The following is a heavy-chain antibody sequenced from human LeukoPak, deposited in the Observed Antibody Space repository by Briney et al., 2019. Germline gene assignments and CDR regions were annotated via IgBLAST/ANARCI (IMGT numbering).Heavy chain of an antibody. Sequence: GASVNVSCKASGYTFTSYGISWVRQAPGQGLEWMGWISAYNGNTNYAQKLQGRVTMTTDTSTSTAYMELRSLRSDDTAVYYCASQWAARGAFDIWGQGTMVTVPS. CDR1: GYTFTSYG. D-gene: IGHD6-6*01. V-gene: IGHV1-18*01. CDR3: ASQWAARGAFDI. J-gene: IGHJ3*02. CDR2: ISAYNGNT.